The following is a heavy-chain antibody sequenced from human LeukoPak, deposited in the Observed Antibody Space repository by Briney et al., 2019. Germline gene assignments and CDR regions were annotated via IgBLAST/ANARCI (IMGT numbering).Heavy chain of an antibody. CDR3: ARETSLAGFASGLGFNY. CDR1: GGSISSYY. V-gene: IGHV4-59*01. CDR2: IYGSGYT. J-gene: IGHJ4*02. D-gene: IGHD6-19*01. Sequence: SETLSLTCTVSGGSISSYYWNWIRQPPGKGLEWIGNIYGSGYTNYNPSPKSRVTMSIDTSKNHFSLKLTSVTAADTATYYCARETSLAGFASGLGFNYWGQGILVSVSS.